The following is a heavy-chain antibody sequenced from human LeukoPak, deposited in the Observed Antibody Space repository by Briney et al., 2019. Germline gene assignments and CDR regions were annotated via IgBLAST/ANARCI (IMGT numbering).Heavy chain of an antibody. CDR1: GFTFSSYS. V-gene: IGHV3-21*01. Sequence: GGSLRLSCAASGFTFSSYSMNWVRPAPGKGLEWVSSISSSSSYIYYADSVKGRFTISRDNAKNSLYLQMNSLRAEDTAVYYCARRYGGYSYGPPFDYWGQGTLVTVSS. CDR3: ARRYGGYSYGPPFDY. J-gene: IGHJ4*02. D-gene: IGHD5-18*01. CDR2: ISSSSSYI.